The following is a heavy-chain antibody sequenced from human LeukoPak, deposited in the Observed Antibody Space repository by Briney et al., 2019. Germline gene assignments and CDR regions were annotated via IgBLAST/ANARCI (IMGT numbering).Heavy chain of an antibody. CDR3: AKDHHYDTTTDAFDI. V-gene: IGHV3-23*01. Sequence: GGSLRLSCAASGFTFSSYAMSWVRQAPGKGLEWVSVISGSGGSTYYADSVKGRFTISRDNSKNTLYLQMNSLRAEDTAVYYCAKDHHYDTTTDAFDIWGQGTMVTVSS. D-gene: IGHD3-22*01. CDR1: GFTFSSYA. CDR2: ISGSGGST. J-gene: IGHJ3*02.